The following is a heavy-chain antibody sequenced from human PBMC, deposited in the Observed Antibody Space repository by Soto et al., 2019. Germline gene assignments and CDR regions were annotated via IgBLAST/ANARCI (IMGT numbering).Heavy chain of an antibody. CDR3: AKDFGDFDGRVAPYGMAF. Sequence: RHPYGAAEVNCGDFDMSRIRKATGKGLEWVSYISSSSSYTNYADSVKGRFTISRDNAKNSLYLQMNCLRAEDTAVYYCAKDFGDFDGRVAPYGMAFLVQGTTVTGSS. D-gene: IGHD2-15*01. J-gene: IGHJ6*02. CDR2: ISSSSSYT. V-gene: IGHV3-11*05. CDR1: EVNCGDFD.